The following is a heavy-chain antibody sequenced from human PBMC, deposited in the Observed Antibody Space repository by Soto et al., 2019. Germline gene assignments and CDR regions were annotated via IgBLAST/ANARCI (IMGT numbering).Heavy chain of an antibody. J-gene: IGHJ6*02. D-gene: IGHD3-3*01. Sequence: ASVKVSCKASGYTFTSYGISWVRQAPGQGLEWMGWISAYNGNTNYAQKLQGRVTMTTGTSTSTAYMELRSLRSDDTAVYYCASMSGADFWSGYYTRDYYYGMDVWGQGTTVTVSS. CDR1: GYTFTSYG. V-gene: IGHV1-18*01. CDR2: ISAYNGNT. CDR3: ASMSGADFWSGYYTRDYYYGMDV.